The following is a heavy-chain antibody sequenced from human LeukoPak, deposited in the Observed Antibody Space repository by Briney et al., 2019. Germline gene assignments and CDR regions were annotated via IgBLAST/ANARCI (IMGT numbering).Heavy chain of an antibody. D-gene: IGHD3-10*01. CDR2: INPNSGGT. J-gene: IGHJ5*02. CDR1: GYTFTGYY. Sequence: GASVKVSCKASGYTFTGYYMHWVRQAPGQGREWMGWINPNSGGTNYAQKFQGRVTMTRDTSISTAYMELSRLRSDDTAVYYCARDHYYYGSGSYYRGFPKTNNWFDPWGQGTLVTVSS. CDR3: ARDHYYYGSGSYYRGFPKTNNWFDP. V-gene: IGHV1-2*02.